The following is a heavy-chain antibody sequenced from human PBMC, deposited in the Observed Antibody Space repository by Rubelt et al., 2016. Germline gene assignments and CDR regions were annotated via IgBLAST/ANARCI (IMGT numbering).Heavy chain of an antibody. D-gene: IGHD3-3*01. CDR1: GYSFTSYW. J-gene: IGHJ5*02. Sequence: EVQLVQSGAEVKKPGESLKISCKGSGYSFTSYWIGWVRQMPGKGLEWMGIIYTGDSDTRYSPSFQGQVTISADKSISTAYLQWSSLKASDTAMYYCARHRKGGFWSWSVRWFDPWGQGTLVTVSS. V-gene: IGHV5-51*01. CDR2: IYTGDSDT. CDR3: ARHRKGGFWSWSVRWFDP.